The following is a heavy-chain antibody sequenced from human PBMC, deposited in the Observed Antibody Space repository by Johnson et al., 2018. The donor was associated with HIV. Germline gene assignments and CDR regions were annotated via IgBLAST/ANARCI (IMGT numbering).Heavy chain of an antibody. CDR2: ISYDGSNK. D-gene: IGHD6-13*01. V-gene: IGHV3-30-3*01. CDR1: GFTFSSYA. J-gene: IGHJ3*02. Sequence: VQLVESGGGVVQPGRSLRLSCAASGFTFSSYAMHLVRQAPGKGLEWVAVISYDGSNKYYADSVKGRFTISRDNSKNTLYLQMNSLRAEDTAVYYCARDDLGNPFSSYDAFDIWDQGTMVTVSS. CDR3: ARDDLGNPFSSYDAFDI.